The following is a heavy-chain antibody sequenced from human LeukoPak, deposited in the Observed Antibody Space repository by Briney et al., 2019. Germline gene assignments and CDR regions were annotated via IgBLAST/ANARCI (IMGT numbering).Heavy chain of an antibody. CDR2: MNPNSGNT. J-gene: IGHJ4*02. V-gene: IGHV1-8*01. CDR3: ARRSYTSKGDFDY. CDR1: GYTFTSYD. Sequence: ASVKVSCKASGYTFTSYDINWVRQATGQGLEWMGWMNPNSGNTGYAQKFQGRVTITRNTSISTAYMELSSLRSEDTAVYYCARRSYTSKGDFDYWGQGTLVTVSS. D-gene: IGHD3-3*01.